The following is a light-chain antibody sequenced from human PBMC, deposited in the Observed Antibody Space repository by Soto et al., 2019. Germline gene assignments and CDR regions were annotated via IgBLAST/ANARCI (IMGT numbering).Light chain of an antibody. CDR1: QGISSY. V-gene: IGKV1-8*01. J-gene: IGKJ5*01. CDR2: AAS. CDR3: QQANTFPLT. Sequence: AIRMTQSPSSFSASTGDRVTIPCRASQGISSYLAWYQQKPGKAPKLLIYAASTLQSGVPSRFSGSGSGTDFTLTISCLQSEDFATYYCQQANTFPLTFGQGTRLEI.